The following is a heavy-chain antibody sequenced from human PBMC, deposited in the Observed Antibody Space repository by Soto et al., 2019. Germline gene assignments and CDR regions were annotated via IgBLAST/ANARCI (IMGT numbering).Heavy chain of an antibody. CDR1: GFTFSSYA. V-gene: IGHV3-23*01. CDR2: ISGSGGST. Sequence: EVQLLESGGGLVQPGGSLRLSCAASGFTFSSYAMSWVRQAPGKGLEWVSAISGSGGSTYYADSVKGRFTISRDNSKNTLYLQMNSLRAEDTAVYYCAKSPGYCSCGSCYSGFDYWGQGTLVTVSS. CDR3: AKSPGYCSCGSCYSGFDY. D-gene: IGHD2-15*01. J-gene: IGHJ4*02.